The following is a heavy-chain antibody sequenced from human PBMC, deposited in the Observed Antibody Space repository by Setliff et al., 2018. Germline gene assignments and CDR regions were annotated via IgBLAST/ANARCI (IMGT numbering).Heavy chain of an antibody. V-gene: IGHV1-8*01. Sequence: GASVKVSCKASGYTFTSYGFSWVRQAPGQGLEWMGWMNPNSGNTGYAQKFQGRVTMTRNTSISTAYMELSSLRSEDTAVYYCARGSRRVPRLIDYWGQGTLVTAPQ. CDR1: GYTFTSYG. CDR3: ARGSRRVPRLIDY. CDR2: MNPNSGNT. J-gene: IGHJ4*02.